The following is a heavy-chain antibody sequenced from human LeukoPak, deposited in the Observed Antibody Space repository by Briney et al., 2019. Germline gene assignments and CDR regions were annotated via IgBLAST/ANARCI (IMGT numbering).Heavy chain of an antibody. D-gene: IGHD3-10*01. V-gene: IGHV4-39*01. Sequence: PSETLSLTCTVSGGSISSSSYYWGWIRQPPGKGLEWIGSIYYSGSTYYNPSLKSRVTISVDTSKNQFSLKLSSVTAAGTAVYYCARVRYYGSGSYSTSHLLDYWGQGTLVTVSS. J-gene: IGHJ4*02. CDR1: GGSISSSSYY. CDR3: ARVRYYGSGSYSTSHLLDY. CDR2: IYYSGST.